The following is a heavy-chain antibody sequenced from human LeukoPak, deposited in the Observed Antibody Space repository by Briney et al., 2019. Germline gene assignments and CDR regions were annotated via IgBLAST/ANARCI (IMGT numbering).Heavy chain of an antibody. D-gene: IGHD1-26*01. CDR1: GGSISSSSYY. J-gene: IGHJ4*02. Sequence: SETLSLTCTVSGGSISSSSYYWGWIRQPPGKGLEWIGYIYYSGSTYYNPSLKSRVTISVDTSKNQFSLKLSSVTAADTAVYYCARNLVGATRLFDYWGQGTLVTVSS. CDR3: ARNLVGATRLFDY. V-gene: IGHV4-39*01. CDR2: IYYSGST.